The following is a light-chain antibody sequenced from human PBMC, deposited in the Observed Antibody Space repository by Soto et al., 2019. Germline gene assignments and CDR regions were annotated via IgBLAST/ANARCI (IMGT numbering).Light chain of an antibody. J-gene: IGKJ1*01. V-gene: IGKV3-20*01. CDR1: QSVSSSY. CDR2: GAS. Sequence: EIVLTQSPGTLSLSPGERATLSCRASQSVSSSYLAWYQQKPGQDPRLLIYGASSRATGIPDRFSGSGSGTDFTLTISRLEPEDFAVYYCQQYGSSPGTFGQGTKVDIK. CDR3: QQYGSSPGT.